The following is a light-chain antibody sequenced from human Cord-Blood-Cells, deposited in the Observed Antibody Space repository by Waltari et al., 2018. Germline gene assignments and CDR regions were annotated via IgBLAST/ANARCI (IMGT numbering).Light chain of an antibody. J-gene: IGKJ1*01. CDR1: QGISNY. CDR2: AAS. V-gene: IGKV1-27*01. Sequence: DIQMTQSPSSLYASVGDRVTITCRASQGISNYLTWYQQKPGKVPKLMIYAASTLQSGVPSRFSGSGSGTGSTLTISSLQPEDVATYYGQKYNSAPLPFGQGTKVEIK. CDR3: QKYNSAPLP.